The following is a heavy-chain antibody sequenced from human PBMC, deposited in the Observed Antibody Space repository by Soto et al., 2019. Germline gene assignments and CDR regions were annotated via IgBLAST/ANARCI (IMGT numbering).Heavy chain of an antibody. D-gene: IGHD5-12*01. V-gene: IGHV3-48*02. CDR3: ARRQYSGYDSDFDY. CDR2: ISSSSSTI. CDR1: GFTFSSYS. Sequence: GGSLRLSCAASGFTFSSYSMNWVRQAPGKGLEWVSYISSSSSTIYYADSVKGRFTISRDNAKNSLYLQMNSLRDEDTAVYYCARRQYSGYDSDFDYWGQGTLVTVSS. J-gene: IGHJ4*02.